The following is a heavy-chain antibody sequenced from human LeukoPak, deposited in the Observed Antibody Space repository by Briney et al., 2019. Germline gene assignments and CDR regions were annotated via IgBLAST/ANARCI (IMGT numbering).Heavy chain of an antibody. CDR1: GFTFSSNS. D-gene: IGHD2-21*01. J-gene: IGHJ4*02. Sequence: GGSLRLSCAAPGFTFSSNSMNWVRQAPGKGLGWVSSISGSGTYIYYADSVKGRFTISRDNAKNSVYLQMNSLRAEDTAVYYCARDLAYCGGDCGHWGQGTLVTVSP. V-gene: IGHV3-21*01. CDR2: ISGSGTYI. CDR3: ARDLAYCGGDCGH.